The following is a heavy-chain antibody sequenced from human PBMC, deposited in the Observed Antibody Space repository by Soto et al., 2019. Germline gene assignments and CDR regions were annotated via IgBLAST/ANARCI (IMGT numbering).Heavy chain of an antibody. D-gene: IGHD2-2*01. CDR2: IYPGDSDT. CDR3: ARRGQYCSTSSCRFDP. Sequence: GESLKISCKASGYSFSDYWIGWVRQMPGKGLEWMGIIYPGDSDTRYSPSFQGQVTISADKSISTTYLQWSSLKASDTAMYYCARRGQYCSTSSCRFDPWGQGTLGTVSS. V-gene: IGHV5-51*01. CDR1: GYSFSDYW. J-gene: IGHJ5*02.